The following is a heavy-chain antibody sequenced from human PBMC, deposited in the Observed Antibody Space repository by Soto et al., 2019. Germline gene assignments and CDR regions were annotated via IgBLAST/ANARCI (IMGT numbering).Heavy chain of an antibody. CDR3: ARDYQYSSSSTWFDP. Sequence: SGYTFTGYYMHWVRQAPGQGLEWMGWINPNSGGTNYAQKFQGRVTMTRDTSISTAYMELSRLRSDDTAVYYCARDYQYSSSSTWFDPWGQGTLVTVSS. D-gene: IGHD6-6*01. CDR1: GYTFTGYY. CDR2: INPNSGGT. V-gene: IGHV1-2*02. J-gene: IGHJ5*02.